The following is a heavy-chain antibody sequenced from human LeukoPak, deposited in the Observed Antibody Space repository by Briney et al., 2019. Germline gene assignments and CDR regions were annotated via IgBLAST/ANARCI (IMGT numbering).Heavy chain of an antibody. D-gene: IGHD7-27*01. V-gene: IGHV3-21*01. CDR3: ARDAPNWGDAFDS. Sequence: GGSLRPSCAALGFTFRSYAMNWFRQAPGKGLNWVSCITGSSDYIEYAETVKGRFTISRDNAKNSLYLEMNSLKAEDTAVYYCARDAPNWGDAFDSWGQGRMVTVSS. CDR2: ITGSSDYI. J-gene: IGHJ3*02. CDR1: GFTFRSYA.